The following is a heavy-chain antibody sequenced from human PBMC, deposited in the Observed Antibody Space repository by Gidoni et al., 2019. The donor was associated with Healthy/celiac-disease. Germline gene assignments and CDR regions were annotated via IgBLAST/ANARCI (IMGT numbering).Heavy chain of an antibody. CDR2: ISAYNGNT. CDR1: TFTSYG. J-gene: IGHJ4*02. V-gene: IGHV1-18*01. CDR3: ARYYWGSSGYYYGVDY. D-gene: IGHD3-22*01. Sequence: TFTSYGISWVRQAPGQGLEWMGWISAYNGNTNYAQKLQGRVTMTTDTSTSTAYMMLRSLRSDDTAVYYCARYYWGSSGYYYGVDYWGQGTLVTVSS.